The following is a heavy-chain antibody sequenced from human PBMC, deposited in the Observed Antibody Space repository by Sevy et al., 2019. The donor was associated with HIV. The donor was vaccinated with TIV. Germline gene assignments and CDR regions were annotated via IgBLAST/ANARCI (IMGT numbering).Heavy chain of an antibody. CDR1: GFTFSSYG. J-gene: IGHJ4*02. CDR3: ARDENSSGLVD. Sequence: GGSLRLSCAASGFTFSSYGMHWVRHAPGKGLEWVALIWYDGSNKYYTDSVKGRFTISRDNSKNTLFLQMNSLRGDDTAVYYCARDENSSGLVDWGQGTLVTVSS. CDR2: IWYDGSNK. D-gene: IGHD6-19*01. V-gene: IGHV3-33*01.